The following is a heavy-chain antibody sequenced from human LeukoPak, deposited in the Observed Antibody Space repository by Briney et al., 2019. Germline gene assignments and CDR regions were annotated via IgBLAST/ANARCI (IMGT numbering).Heavy chain of an antibody. V-gene: IGHV3-64*01. J-gene: IGHJ4*02. CDR3: ARDLRGSNAY. Sequence: GGSLRLSCAASGFTFSSYAMHWVRQAPGKGLEYVSGISSNGGSTNYANFVKGRFTISRDNSKNTLYLQMGSLRVEDMAVYYCARDLRGSNAYWGQGTLVTVSS. CDR2: ISSNGGST. CDR1: GFTFSSYA. D-gene: IGHD1-26*01.